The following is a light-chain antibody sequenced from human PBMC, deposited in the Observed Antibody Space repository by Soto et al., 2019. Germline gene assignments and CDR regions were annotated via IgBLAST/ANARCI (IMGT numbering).Light chain of an antibody. CDR3: QQRSNWPT. V-gene: IGKV3-11*01. J-gene: IGKJ1*01. CDR1: QSVSSY. CDR2: DAS. Sequence: VLTQSPATLSLSPGERATLSCRASQSVSSYLAWYQQKPGQAPRLLIYDASNRATGIPARFSGSGSGTDFTLTISSLEPEDFAVYYCQQRSNWPTFGQGTKVDIK.